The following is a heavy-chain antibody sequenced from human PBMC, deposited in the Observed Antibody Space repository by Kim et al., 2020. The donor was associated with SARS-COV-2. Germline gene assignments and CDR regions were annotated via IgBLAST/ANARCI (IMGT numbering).Heavy chain of an antibody. Sequence: GGSLRLSCAASGFSFNSYAMTWVRQAPGKGLEWVSCISGSGDTTYYADFGKGRFTISRDASKNTLYLQMDSLRADDTAIYYCSKGGRGTYVSDNWGQGALVTVSS. V-gene: IGHV3-23*01. CDR2: ISGSGDTT. CDR3: SKGGRGTYVSDN. J-gene: IGHJ4*02. CDR1: GFSFNSYA. D-gene: IGHD3-16*01.